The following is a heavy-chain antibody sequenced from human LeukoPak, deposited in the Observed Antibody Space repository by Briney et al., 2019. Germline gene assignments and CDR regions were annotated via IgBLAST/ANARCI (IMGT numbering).Heavy chain of an antibody. CDR2: IYTTGRT. D-gene: IGHD2-21*01. J-gene: IGHJ5*01. CDR1: GGSINRGSYF. CDR3: ARAYYWVDS. Sequence: SETLSLTCTVSGGSINRGSYFWTWIRQPAGQPAGKGLEWIGRIYTTGRTSYNPSIGSRVTLSADMSKNQFSLHLTAVTAADTAVYFCARAYYWVDSWGQGTLVTVSS. V-gene: IGHV4-61*02.